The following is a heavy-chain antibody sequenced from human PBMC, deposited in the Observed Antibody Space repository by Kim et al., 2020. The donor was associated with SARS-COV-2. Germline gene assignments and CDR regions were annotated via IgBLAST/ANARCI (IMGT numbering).Heavy chain of an antibody. CDR1: GFTFSSYG. CDR3: AKDSGPLGGDYYYYGMDV. V-gene: IGHV3-30*18. Sequence: GGSLRLSCAASGFTFSSYGMHWVRQAPGKGLEWVAVISYDGSNKYYADSVKGRFTISRDNSKNTLYLQMNSLRAEDTAVYYCAKDSGPLGGDYYYYGMDVWGQGTTVTVSS. D-gene: IGHD2-21*01. CDR2: ISYDGSNK. J-gene: IGHJ6*02.